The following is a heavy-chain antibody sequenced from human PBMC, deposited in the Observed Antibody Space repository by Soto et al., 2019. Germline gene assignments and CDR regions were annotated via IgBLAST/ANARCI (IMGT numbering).Heavy chain of an antibody. V-gene: IGHV4-59*01. CDR2: IYYSGST. Sequence: SETLSLTCTVSGGSISSYYWSWIRQPPGKGLEWIGYIYYSGSTDYNPSLKSRVTISVDTSKNQFSLKLSSVTAADTAVYYCARGKRFLEWTDYWGQGTLVTVSS. D-gene: IGHD3-3*01. J-gene: IGHJ4*02. CDR3: ARGKRFLEWTDY. CDR1: GGSISSYY.